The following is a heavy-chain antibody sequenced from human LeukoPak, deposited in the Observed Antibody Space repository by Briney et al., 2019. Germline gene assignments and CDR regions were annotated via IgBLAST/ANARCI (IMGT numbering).Heavy chain of an antibody. CDR2: IYYSGST. J-gene: IGHJ3*02. CDR3: ARTSYTYYYGSGSPPGAFDI. D-gene: IGHD3-10*01. Sequence: PLETLSLTCTVSGGSISSGDYYWSWIRQPPGKGLEWIGYIYYSGSTYYNPSLKSRVTISVDTSKNQFSLKLSSVTAADTAVYYCARTSYTYYYGSGSPPGAFDIWGQGTMVTVSS. V-gene: IGHV4-30-4*08. CDR1: GGSISSGDYY.